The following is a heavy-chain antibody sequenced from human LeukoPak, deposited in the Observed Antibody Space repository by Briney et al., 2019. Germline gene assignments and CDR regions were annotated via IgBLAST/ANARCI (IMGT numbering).Heavy chain of an antibody. Sequence: SETLSLTCAVSSGSISSGDYSWSWIRQPPGKGLEWIGYIYHSGSTYYNPSLKSRVTISVDRSKNQFSLKLTSVTAADTAVYYCARSGWDYYDSSGPRSWFDTWGQGNLVTVSS. V-gene: IGHV4-30-2*01. J-gene: IGHJ5*02. D-gene: IGHD3-22*01. CDR3: ARSGWDYYDSSGPRSWFDT. CDR1: SGSISSGDYS. CDR2: IYHSGST.